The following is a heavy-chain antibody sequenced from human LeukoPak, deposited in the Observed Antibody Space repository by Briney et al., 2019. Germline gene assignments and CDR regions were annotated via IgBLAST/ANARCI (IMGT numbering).Heavy chain of an antibody. Sequence: SETLSLTCTVSGGSISSYYWSWIRQPAGKGLEWIGRIYTSGSTNYNPSLKSRVTISVDTSKNQFSLKLSSVTAADTAVYYCARAPTIFGVVIFYFDYWGQGTLVTVSS. CDR1: GGSISSYY. D-gene: IGHD3-3*01. CDR3: ARAPTIFGVVIFYFDY. V-gene: IGHV4-4*07. CDR2: IYTSGST. J-gene: IGHJ4*02.